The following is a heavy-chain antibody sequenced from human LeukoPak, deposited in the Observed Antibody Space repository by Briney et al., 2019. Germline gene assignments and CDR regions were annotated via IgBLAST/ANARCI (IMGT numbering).Heavy chain of an antibody. CDR3: ARFAQWLVPDAFDI. J-gene: IGHJ3*02. V-gene: IGHV1-2*02. Sequence: ASVKVSCKTSGYPFTGYYMHWVRQAPGQGLEWMGWINPNSGGANHAQKFQGRVTVTRDTSISTAYMELSRLRSDDTALYSCARFAQWLVPDAFDIWGQGTMVTVSS. CDR2: INPNSGGA. D-gene: IGHD6-19*01. CDR1: GYPFTGYY.